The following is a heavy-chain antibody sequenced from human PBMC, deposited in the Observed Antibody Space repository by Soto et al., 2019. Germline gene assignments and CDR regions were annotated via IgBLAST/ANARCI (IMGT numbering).Heavy chain of an antibody. J-gene: IGHJ6*02. Sequence: PVGSLRLSCAASGFSFSNYWMNWVRQLPGKGLEWVANIKQDGGETYYVDSVKGRFTVSRDNAKISLYLQMNSLRAEDTAVYYCARGGNIVPAVYGMGVWGQGTTVTVSS. V-gene: IGHV3-7*03. D-gene: IGHD2-15*01. CDR1: GFSFSNYW. CDR3: ARGGNIVPAVYGMGV. CDR2: IKQDGGET.